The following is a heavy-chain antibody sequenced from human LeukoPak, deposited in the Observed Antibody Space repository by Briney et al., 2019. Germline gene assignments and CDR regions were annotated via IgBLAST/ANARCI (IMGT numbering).Heavy chain of an antibody. CDR2: FHTGGSA. CDR3: ASSNWNSANYYYAMDV. Sequence: GGSLRLSCAASGLSVRSNYLTWVRQAPGKGLEWVSVFHTGGSAYYADSVKGRFIISRDNSKNTLYLQINNLRAEDTAVYYCASSNWNSANYYYAMDVWGQGTTVIVSS. D-gene: IGHD1-7*01. J-gene: IGHJ6*02. CDR1: GLSVRSNY. V-gene: IGHV3-53*01.